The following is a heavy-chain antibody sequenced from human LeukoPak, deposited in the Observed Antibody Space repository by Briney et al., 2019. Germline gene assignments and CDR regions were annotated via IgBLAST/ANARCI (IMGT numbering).Heavy chain of an antibody. CDR3: ARPLGYCSSTRCYTDY. Sequence: GGSLRLSCAASGFTFSSYWMSWVRQAPGKGLEWVANIKQDGSEKYYVDSVKGRFTISRDNAKNSLYLQMNSLRAEDTAVYYCARPLGYCSSTRCYTDYWGHGTLVAVSS. V-gene: IGHV3-7*01. D-gene: IGHD2-2*02. CDR2: IKQDGSEK. CDR1: GFTFSSYW. J-gene: IGHJ4*01.